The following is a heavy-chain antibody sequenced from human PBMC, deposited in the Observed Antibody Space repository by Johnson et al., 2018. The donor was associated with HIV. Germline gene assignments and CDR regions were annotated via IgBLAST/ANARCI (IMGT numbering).Heavy chain of an antibody. D-gene: IGHD6-13*01. J-gene: IGHJ3*02. CDR1: GFSFDDYA. CDR3: AKVHSSWYATIVDDAFDI. V-gene: IGHV3-9*01. CDR2: ISWNSGSK. Sequence: VQLVESGGGLVQPGRSLRLSCAASGFSFDDYAMHWVRQAPGKGLEWVSGISWNSGSKGYADSVKGRFTISRDNAKNSLYLQMNSLRAEDTALYYCAKVHSSWYATIVDDAFDIWGQGTMVTVSS.